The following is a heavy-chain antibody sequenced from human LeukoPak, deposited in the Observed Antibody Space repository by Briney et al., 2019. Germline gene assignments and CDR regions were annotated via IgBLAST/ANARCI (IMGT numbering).Heavy chain of an antibody. CDR1: GGSISSGSYY. J-gene: IGHJ4*02. CDR2: IYYSGST. V-gene: IGHV4-61*01. CDR3: ARAPYEAFDY. D-gene: IGHD3-3*01. Sequence: SQTLSLTCTVSGGSISSGSYYWSWIRQPPGKGLEWIGYIYYSGSTNYNPSLKSRVTISVDTSKNQSSLKLSSVTAADTAVYYCARAPYEAFDYWGQGTLVTVSS.